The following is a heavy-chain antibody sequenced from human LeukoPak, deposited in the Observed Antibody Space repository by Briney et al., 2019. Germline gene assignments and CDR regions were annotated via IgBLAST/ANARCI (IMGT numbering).Heavy chain of an antibody. J-gene: IGHJ4*02. CDR2: ISWDGGST. Sequence: GGSLRLSCAASGFTFDDYAMHWVRQAPGKGLEWVSLISWDGGSTYYADSVKGRFTISRDNSKNSLYLQMNSLRAEDTAVYYCARDNYGDSVDYWGQGTLVTVSS. CDR1: GFTFDDYA. V-gene: IGHV3-43D*03. CDR3: ARDNYGDSVDY. D-gene: IGHD4-17*01.